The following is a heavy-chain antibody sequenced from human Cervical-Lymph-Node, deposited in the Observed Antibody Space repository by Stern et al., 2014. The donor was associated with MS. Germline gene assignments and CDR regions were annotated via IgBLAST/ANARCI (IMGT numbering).Heavy chain of an antibody. Sequence: QLQESGPGLVKPAQTLSLTCIVSGGKITSRGYYWSWIRQNPGKGLESIGYIYYTGKSYHNPSLRSRVMMSLDTSKNQFSLKVNSVTAADTAVYFCARDHTVTSSQWYYYYYGLDVWGQGTTVTVSS. J-gene: IGHJ6*02. CDR1: GGKITSRGYY. V-gene: IGHV4-31*03. CDR2: IYYTGKS. CDR3: ARDHTVTSSQWYYYYYGLDV. D-gene: IGHD4-17*01.